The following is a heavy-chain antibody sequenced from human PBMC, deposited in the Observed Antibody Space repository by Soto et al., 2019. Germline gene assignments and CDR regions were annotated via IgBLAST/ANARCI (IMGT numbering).Heavy chain of an antibody. J-gene: IGHJ4*02. CDR3: ARGRGYYDSTDFDY. V-gene: IGHV4-61*01. CDR2: IYYSGGT. CDR1: GGSVSSGSYY. D-gene: IGHD3-16*01. Sequence: SETLSLTCTVSGGSVSSGSYYWSWIRQPPGKGLEWIGYIYYSGGTNYKPSLRSRVTISVDTSKNQYSLKVTSVTSADTAVYYCARGRGYYDSTDFDYWGQGIPVTVLL.